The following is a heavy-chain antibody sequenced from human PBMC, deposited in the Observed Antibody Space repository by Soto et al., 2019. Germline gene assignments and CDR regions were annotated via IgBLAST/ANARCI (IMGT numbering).Heavy chain of an antibody. J-gene: IGHJ5*02. V-gene: IGHV1-8*02. CDR1: GYTFTSYG. Sequence: ASVKVSCKASGYTFTSYGINWVRQAPGQGHEWMGWMNANSGNTDYAQKFQGRVTMTRNTSMSTAYMELSSLRSEDTAVYYCARDFCSSTSCLGRFDPWGQGTLVTVSS. CDR2: MNANSGNT. CDR3: ARDFCSSTSCLGRFDP. D-gene: IGHD2-2*01.